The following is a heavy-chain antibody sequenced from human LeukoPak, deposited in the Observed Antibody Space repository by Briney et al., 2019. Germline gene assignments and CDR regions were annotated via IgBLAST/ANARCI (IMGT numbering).Heavy chain of an antibody. V-gene: IGHV4-4*02. Sequence: SGTLSLTCAVSGGSISSSNWWSWVRQPPGKGLEWIGEIYHSGNTNYNPSLKSRVTISVDKSKNQFSLKLSSVTAADTAVYYCARDAYDSSGYSFDYWGQGTLVTVSA. CDR3: ARDAYDSSGYSFDY. CDR2: IYHSGNT. D-gene: IGHD3-22*01. CDR1: GGSISSSNW. J-gene: IGHJ4*02.